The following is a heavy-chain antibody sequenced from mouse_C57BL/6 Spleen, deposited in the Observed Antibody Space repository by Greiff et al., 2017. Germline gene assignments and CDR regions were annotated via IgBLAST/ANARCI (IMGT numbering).Heavy chain of an antibody. CDR1: GYTFTSYW. CDR3: ARGAGGWFAY. CDR2: IDPSDSYT. V-gene: IGHV1-69*01. D-gene: IGHD3-3*01. J-gene: IGHJ3*01. Sequence: QVQLQQPGAELVMPGASVKLSCKASGYTFTSYWLHWVKQRPGQGLEWIGEIDPSDSYTNYNQKFKGKSTLTVDKSSSTAYMQLSSLTSEASAVYYCARGAGGWFAYWGQGTLVTVSA.